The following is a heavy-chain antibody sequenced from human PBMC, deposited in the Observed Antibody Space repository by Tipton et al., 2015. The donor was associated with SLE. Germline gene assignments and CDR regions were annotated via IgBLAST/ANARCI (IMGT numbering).Heavy chain of an antibody. J-gene: IGHJ5*01. CDR3: ARVERYSFDS. CDR1: GGSISSGFYY. D-gene: IGHD2-15*01. V-gene: IGHV4-61*02. CDR2: FYTTGSL. Sequence: GLVKPSQTLSLTCSVSGGSISSGFYYWTWVRQPAGKGLGWIGRFYTTGSLNYSPSFKSRVTILVDTSKNQFSLKMNSVSAADTAVYYCARVERYSFDSWGQGTLVSVSS.